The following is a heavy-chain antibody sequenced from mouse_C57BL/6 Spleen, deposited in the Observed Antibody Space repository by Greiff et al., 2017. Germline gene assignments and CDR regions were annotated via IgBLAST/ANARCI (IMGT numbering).Heavy chain of an antibody. CDR2: IDPSDSET. V-gene: IGHV1-52*01. CDR1: GYTFTSYW. Sequence: VQLQQPGAELVRPGSSVKLSCKASGYTFTSYWMHWVKQRPIQGLEWIGNIDPSDSETHYNQKFKDKATLTVDKSSSTAYMQLSSLTSEDSAVYYCARGGLLLYAMDYWGQGTSVTVSS. J-gene: IGHJ4*01. CDR3: ARGGLLLYAMDY. D-gene: IGHD2-3*01.